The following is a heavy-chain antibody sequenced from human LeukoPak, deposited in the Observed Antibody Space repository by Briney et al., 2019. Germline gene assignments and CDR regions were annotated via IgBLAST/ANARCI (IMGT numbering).Heavy chain of an antibody. CDR1: GFTFSSYA. Sequence: GGSLRLSCAASGFTFSSYAMSWVRQAPGRGLEWVSAISGSGGSTYYADSVRGRFTISRDNSKNTLYLQMNSLRAEDTAVYYCAKDRSSIEPSDYWGQGTLVTVSS. CDR2: ISGSGGST. D-gene: IGHD1-14*01. CDR3: AKDRSSIEPSDY. V-gene: IGHV3-23*01. J-gene: IGHJ4*02.